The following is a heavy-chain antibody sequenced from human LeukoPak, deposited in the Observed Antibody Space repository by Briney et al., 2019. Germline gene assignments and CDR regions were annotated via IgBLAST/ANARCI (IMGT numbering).Heavy chain of an antibody. Sequence: GASVKVSCKASGYTFTGYYMHWVRQAPGQGLEWMRLINPTGDSTGYAQKFQGRVTLTMDMSTSTDYMELSSLRSEDTAIYYCARDNSVGDNAWWFDPWGQGTLVTVSS. J-gene: IGHJ5*02. D-gene: IGHD1-26*01. V-gene: IGHV1-46*01. CDR1: GYTFTGYY. CDR2: INPTGDST. CDR3: ARDNSVGDNAWWFDP.